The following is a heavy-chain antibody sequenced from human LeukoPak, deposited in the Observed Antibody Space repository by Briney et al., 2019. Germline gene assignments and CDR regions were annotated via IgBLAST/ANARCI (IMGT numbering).Heavy chain of an antibody. Sequence: GGSLRHSCLASGFTFSSYVIYWVRPARGRGLAYVSAMSRTGGGTHYADSVKGRFTISRDNSRNTVYLQMTSLRAEDTAGYYCVNGQNWGRYCSGGTCYGFEYFKYWGQGTLVTVSS. D-gene: IGHD2-15*01. J-gene: IGHJ1*01. V-gene: IGHV3-64D*06. CDR1: GFTFSSYV. CDR2: MSRTGGGT. CDR3: VNGQNWGRYCSGGTCYGFEYFKY.